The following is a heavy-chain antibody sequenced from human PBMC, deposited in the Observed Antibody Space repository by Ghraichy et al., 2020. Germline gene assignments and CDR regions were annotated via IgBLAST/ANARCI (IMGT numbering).Heavy chain of an antibody. D-gene: IGHD2-21*01. CDR2: ITASGDGT. J-gene: IGHJ4*02. Sequence: GGSLRLSCAASGFIFSDYAMSWVRQAPGKGLEWVSGITASGDGTYYADSVKGRFTISRDNSKSTLYLQMNRLRAEDTAVYYCAKLGHDRQIAWGQGTLVTVSS. CDR1: GFIFSDYA. CDR3: AKLGHDRQIA. V-gene: IGHV3-23*01.